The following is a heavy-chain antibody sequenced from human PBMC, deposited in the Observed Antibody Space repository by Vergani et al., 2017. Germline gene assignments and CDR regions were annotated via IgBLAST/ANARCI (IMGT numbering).Heavy chain of an antibody. CDR2: IIPIFGTA. D-gene: IGHD2-2*01. Sequence: QVQLVQSGAEVKKPGSSVKVSCKASGGTFSSYAISWVRQAPGQGLEWMGRIIPIFGTANYAQKFQGRVTITADESTSTAYMELSSLRSEDTAVYYCARVGYCSSTSCPDACDIWGEGTMVTVSS. CDR1: GGTFSSYA. CDR3: ARVGYCSSTSCPDACDI. V-gene: IGHV1-69*13. J-gene: IGHJ3*02.